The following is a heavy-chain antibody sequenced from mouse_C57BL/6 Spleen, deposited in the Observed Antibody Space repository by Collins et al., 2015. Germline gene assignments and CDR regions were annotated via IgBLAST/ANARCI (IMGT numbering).Heavy chain of an antibody. Sequence: EVQLVESGGGLVKPGGSLKLSCAASGFAFSSYDMSWVRQTPEKRLEWVASISSGGSTYYPDSVKGRFTISRDNARNILYLQMSSLRSEDTAMYYCARGGLRRYYYAMDYWGQGTSVTVSS. V-gene: IGHV5-6-5*01. CDR1: GFAFSSYD. CDR2: ISSGGST. D-gene: IGHD2-4*01. J-gene: IGHJ4*01. CDR3: ARGGLRRYYYAMDY.